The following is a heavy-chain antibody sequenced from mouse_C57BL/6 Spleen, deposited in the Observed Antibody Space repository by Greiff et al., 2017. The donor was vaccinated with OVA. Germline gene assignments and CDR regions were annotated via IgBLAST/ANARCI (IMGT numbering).Heavy chain of an antibody. CDR2: ISYDGSN. CDR3: ARDRDYGSLLFAY. V-gene: IGHV3-6*01. Sequence: EVKLQESGPGLVKPSQSLSLTCSVTGYSITSGYYWNWIRQFPGNKLEWMGYISYDGSNNYNPSLKNRISITRDTSKNQFFLKLNSVTTEDTATYYCARDRDYGSLLFAYWGQGTLVTVSA. D-gene: IGHD1-1*01. CDR1: GYSITSGYY. J-gene: IGHJ3*01.